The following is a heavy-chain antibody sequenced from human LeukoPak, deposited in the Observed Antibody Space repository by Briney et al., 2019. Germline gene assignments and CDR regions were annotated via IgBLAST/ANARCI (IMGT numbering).Heavy chain of an antibody. J-gene: IGHJ4*02. Sequence: ASVNVSCKASGYTFTGYYIHWVRQAPGQGLEWMGWINPNSGDTNYAQKFQDRVTMTRDTSISTAYMELSRLRSDDTAVYYCSRSGEVSRIGYWGQGTLVTVSS. CDR1: GYTFTGYY. V-gene: IGHV1-2*02. CDR2: INPNSGDT. D-gene: IGHD3-10*01. CDR3: SRSGEVSRIGY.